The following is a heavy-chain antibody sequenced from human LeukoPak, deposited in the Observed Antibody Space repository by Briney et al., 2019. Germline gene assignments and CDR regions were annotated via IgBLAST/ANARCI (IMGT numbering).Heavy chain of an antibody. V-gene: IGHV3-7*01. D-gene: IGHD1-26*01. J-gene: IGHJ4*02. CDR3: VRDTGGSGSYPDY. CDR2: IKQDGSQT. Sequence: GGSLRLSCTASGFTFSIYWMTWVRQAPGKGLEWVANIKQDGSQTYFVDSVRGRFSISRDNAKNSVYLEANSLRAEDTAVYYCVRDTGGSGSYPDYWGQGTLVTVSA. CDR1: GFTFSIYW.